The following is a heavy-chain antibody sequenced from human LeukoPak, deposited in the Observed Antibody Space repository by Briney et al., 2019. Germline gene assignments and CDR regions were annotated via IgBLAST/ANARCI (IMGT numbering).Heavy chain of an antibody. J-gene: IGHJ3*01. CDR3: AKDTTLFRELTRGGAFDF. V-gene: IGHV3-30*02. CDR1: GFTFSSYG. Sequence: PGRSLRLSCAASGFTFSSYGMHWVRQAPGKGLEWVAFIRYDGSNKYYADSVKGRFTISRDNSKNTLYLQMNSLRAEDTALYYCAKDTTLFRELTRGGAFDFWGQGTMVAVSS. D-gene: IGHD3-10*01. CDR2: IRYDGSNK.